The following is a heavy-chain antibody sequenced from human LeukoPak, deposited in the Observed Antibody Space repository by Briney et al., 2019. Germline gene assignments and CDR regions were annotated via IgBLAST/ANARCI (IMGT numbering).Heavy chain of an antibody. CDR1: GFTCGGYG. J-gene: IGHJ6*03. V-gene: IGHV3-49*03. CDR2: IRSEAYGGTT. CDR3: TRSYCGGDCSPYYYYYMDP. D-gene: IGHD2-21*02. Sequence: GGSLRLSGTGSGFTCGGYGMGWFRQGPGKGRVGGGFIRSEAYGGTTEYAASVKGRFTMSRDDSKSIAYLQMNSLKTEDTAVYYCTRSYCGGDCSPYYYYYMDPWGKGTTVTVSS.